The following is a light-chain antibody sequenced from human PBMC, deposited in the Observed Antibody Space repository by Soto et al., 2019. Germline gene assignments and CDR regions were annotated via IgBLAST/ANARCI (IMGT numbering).Light chain of an antibody. J-gene: IGLJ1*01. V-gene: IGLV2-14*01. CDR2: EVS. CDR3: TSYTSSNTPV. CDR1: SSDVGGYNY. Sequence: QSVLTQPASVSGSPGQSITISCTGTSSDVGGYNYVSWYQQHPGKALKLMIYEVSNRPSGVSNRFSGSKSGNTASLTISGLQAEDEADYYCTSYTSSNTPVFGTGTKVTVL.